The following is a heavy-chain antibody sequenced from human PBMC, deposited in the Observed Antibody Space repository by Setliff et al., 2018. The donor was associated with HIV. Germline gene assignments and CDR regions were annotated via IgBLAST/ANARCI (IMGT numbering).Heavy chain of an antibody. D-gene: IGHD1-1*01. CDR1: GGSISSYY. V-gene: IGHV4-59*08. Sequence: SETLSLTCTVSGGSISSYYWSWIRQPPGKGLEWIGYIYYSGSTNYNPSLKSRVTISVDTSKNQFSLKLSSVTAADTAVYYCARQNWNPYYFDYWGQGTLVTVPQ. CDR3: ARQNWNPYYFDY. J-gene: IGHJ4*02. CDR2: IYYSGST.